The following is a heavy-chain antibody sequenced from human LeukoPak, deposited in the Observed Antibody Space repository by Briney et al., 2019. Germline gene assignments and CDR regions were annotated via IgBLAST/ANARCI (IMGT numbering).Heavy chain of an antibody. CDR3: ARGRGYSYGHLGWFDP. Sequence: SETLSLTCTVSGGSISSYYWSWIRQPPGKGLEWIGYIYYSGSTNYNPSLKSRVTISVDTSKNQFSLKLSSVTAADTAVYYCARGRGYSYGHLGWFDPWGQGTLVTVSS. D-gene: IGHD5-18*01. CDR2: IYYSGST. J-gene: IGHJ5*02. V-gene: IGHV4-59*01. CDR1: GGSISSYY.